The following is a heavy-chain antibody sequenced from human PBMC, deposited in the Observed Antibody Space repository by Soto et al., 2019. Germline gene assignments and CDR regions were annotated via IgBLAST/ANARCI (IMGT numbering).Heavy chain of an antibody. CDR2: ISYDGRNK. V-gene: IGHV3-30-3*01. J-gene: IGHJ4*02. CDR3: ARGAGPQEIAPNDY. D-gene: IGHD2-21*01. CDR1: GFTFSSYA. Sequence: QVQLVESGGGVVQPGRSLRLSCAASGFTFSSYAMHWVRQAPGKGLEWVAVISYDGRNKYYADSVKGRFTISTDNSKNTLHLQMNSLRAEDTAVDDCARGAGPQEIAPNDYWGQGTRFTVSS.